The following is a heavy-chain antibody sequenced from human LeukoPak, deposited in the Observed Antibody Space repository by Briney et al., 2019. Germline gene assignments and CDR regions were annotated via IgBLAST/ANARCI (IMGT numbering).Heavy chain of an antibody. Sequence: GGSLRLSCAASGFTFSSYAMSWVRQAPEKGLEWVSAISGSGGSTYYADSVKGRFTISRDNSKNTLYLQMNSLRAEDTAVYYCALNYYDSSGYYPNGAFDIWGQGTMVTVSS. CDR2: ISGSGGST. J-gene: IGHJ3*02. V-gene: IGHV3-23*01. CDR3: ALNYYDSSGYYPNGAFDI. D-gene: IGHD3-22*01. CDR1: GFTFSSYA.